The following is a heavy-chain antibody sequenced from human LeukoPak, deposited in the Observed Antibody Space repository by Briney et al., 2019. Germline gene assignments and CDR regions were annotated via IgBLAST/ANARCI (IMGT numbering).Heavy chain of an antibody. V-gene: IGHV1-2*02. CDR2: INPNTGGT. CDR1: GFAFNDYY. D-gene: IGHD3-3*01. J-gene: IGHJ4*02. Sequence: ASVKVSCKASGFAFNDYYIHWVRQAPGQGLEWMGWINPNTGGTYYPRNFQGRVTMTSDMSVTTAYLELNGLRSNDTAVYYCARVTIFGVVKEYYFDYWGQGTLVTVSS. CDR3: ARVTIFGVVKEYYFDY.